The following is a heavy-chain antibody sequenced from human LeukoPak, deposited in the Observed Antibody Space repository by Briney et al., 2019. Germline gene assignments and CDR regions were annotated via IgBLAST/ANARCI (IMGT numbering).Heavy chain of an antibody. Sequence: GGSLRLSCAASGFTFSNYAMYWVRQAPGRGLEYVSAISTNGGSTDYANSVKGSFTISRDNSDNRVFLQMGTLRAEDMAVYYCARAGYYDSSGSFDYWGQGILVTVSS. V-gene: IGHV3-64*01. CDR1: GFTFSNYA. CDR3: ARAGYYDSSGSFDY. J-gene: IGHJ4*02. D-gene: IGHD3-22*01. CDR2: ISTNGGST.